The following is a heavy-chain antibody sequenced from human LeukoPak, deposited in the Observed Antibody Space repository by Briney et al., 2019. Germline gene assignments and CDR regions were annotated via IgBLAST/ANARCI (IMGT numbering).Heavy chain of an antibody. V-gene: IGHV1-69*05. Sequence: SVKVSCKASGGTFSSYAISWVRQAPGQGLEWMGGIIPIFGTANYAQKFQGRVTITTDESTSTAYMELSRLRSDDTAVYYCARVGCSSTSCSNDYWGQGTLVTVSS. CDR3: ARVGCSSTSCSNDY. CDR2: IIPIFGTA. J-gene: IGHJ4*02. CDR1: GGTFSSYA. D-gene: IGHD2-2*01.